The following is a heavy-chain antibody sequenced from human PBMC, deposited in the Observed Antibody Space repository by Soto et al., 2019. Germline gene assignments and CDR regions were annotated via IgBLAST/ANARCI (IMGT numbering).Heavy chain of an antibody. J-gene: IGHJ4*02. D-gene: IGHD6-19*01. V-gene: IGHV3-64*01. CDR3: ARGRVEDSSGWATYFDY. CDR1: GFTFSGYS. CDR2: INTNGVNT. Sequence: EVQLVESGGGLVQPGGSLRLSCAASGFTFSGYSMFWVRQAPGKGLEYVSAINTNGVNTFYAKSVKGRFTISRDNSKNSVYLEMGSLRAEAMAVYYCARGRVEDSSGWATYFDYWGQGTLVTVST.